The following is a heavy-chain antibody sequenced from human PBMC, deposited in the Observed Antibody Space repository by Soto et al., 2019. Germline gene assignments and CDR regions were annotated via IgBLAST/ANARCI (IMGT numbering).Heavy chain of an antibody. D-gene: IGHD2-8*01. CDR2: ISVSGDNT. CDR3: ADGGEWSFNFVY. J-gene: IGHJ4*02. CDR1: GLTFSSYA. V-gene: IGHV3-23*01. Sequence: PGGSLRLSCAASGLTFSSYAMSWVRQAPGKGLEWVSGISVSGDNTYYADSVKGRFTVSRDNSKNTLYLQMNNLRVEDTAVYYCADGGEWSFNFVYWGQGTLVTVSS.